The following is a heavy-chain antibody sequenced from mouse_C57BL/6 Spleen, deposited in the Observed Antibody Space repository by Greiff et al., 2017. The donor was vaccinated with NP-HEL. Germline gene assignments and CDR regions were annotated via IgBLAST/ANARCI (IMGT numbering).Heavy chain of an antibody. CDR2: IFPGNSDT. D-gene: IGHD2-4*01. J-gene: IGHJ3*01. Sequence: VQLQQSGTVLARPGASVKMSCKTAGYTFTSYWMHWVKQRPGQGLEWIGAIFPGNSDTSYNQKFKGKAKLTAVTSASTAYMELSSLTNEDSAVYYCTGPGLRGGFAYWGQGTLVTVSA. V-gene: IGHV1-5*01. CDR1: GYTFTSYW. CDR3: TGPGLRGGFAY.